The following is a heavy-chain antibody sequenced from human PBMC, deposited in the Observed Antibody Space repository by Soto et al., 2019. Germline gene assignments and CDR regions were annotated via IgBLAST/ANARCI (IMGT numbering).Heavy chain of an antibody. V-gene: IGHV4-30-4*01. D-gene: IGHD6-13*01. Sequence: SETLSLTCTVSGGSISSGDYYWSWIRQPPGKGLEWIGYIYYSGSTYYNPSLKSRVTISVDKSKNQFSLKLSSVTAADTAVYYGASSTGYSSSWYFDYWGQGTLVTVSS. CDR1: GGSISSGDYY. CDR3: ASSTGYSSSWYFDY. CDR2: IYYSGST. J-gene: IGHJ4*02.